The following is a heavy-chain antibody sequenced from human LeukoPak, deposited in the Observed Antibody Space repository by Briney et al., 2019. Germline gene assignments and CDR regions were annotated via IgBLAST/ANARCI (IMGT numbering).Heavy chain of an antibody. D-gene: IGHD5-18*01. J-gene: IGHJ6*02. CDR3: ARDRGHSYGFYYGMDV. CDR2: IYTSGST. Sequence: SQTLSLTCTVSGGSISSGSYYWSWIRQPAGKGLEWIGRIYTSGSTNYNPSLKSRVTISVDTSKNQFSLKLSSVTAADTAVYYCARDRGHSYGFYYGMDVWGQGTTVTVSS. V-gene: IGHV4-61*02. CDR1: GGSISSGSYY.